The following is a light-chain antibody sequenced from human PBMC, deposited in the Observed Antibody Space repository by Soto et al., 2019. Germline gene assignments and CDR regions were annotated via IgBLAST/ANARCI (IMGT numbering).Light chain of an antibody. CDR3: QEYNNWPLT. Sequence: EIVVTQSPATLSVSPGERATLSFSASQSVGSNLAWYQQRPGQAPRLLIYGASTRATGIPARFSGSGSGTGFTLTISSLQSEDFAVYYCQEYNNWPLTFGGGTKVDIK. V-gene: IGKV3-15*01. J-gene: IGKJ4*01. CDR2: GAS. CDR1: QSVGSN.